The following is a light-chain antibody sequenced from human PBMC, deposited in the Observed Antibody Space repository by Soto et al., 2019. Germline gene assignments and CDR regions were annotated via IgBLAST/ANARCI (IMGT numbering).Light chain of an antibody. CDR3: KQYGSTIT. CDR2: GAS. V-gene: IGKV3-20*01. Sequence: SPGTLPLSPGEKTTHIWRATQSVSSSYLAWYQQKPGQAPRLLIYGASSRATGIPDRFSGSGSGTDFTLTISRLEPEDFAVYYCKQYGSTITFGQGTLLEIK. CDR1: QSVSSSY. J-gene: IGKJ5*01.